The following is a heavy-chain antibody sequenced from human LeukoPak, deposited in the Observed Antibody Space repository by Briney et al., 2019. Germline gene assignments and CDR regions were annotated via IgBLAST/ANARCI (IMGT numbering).Heavy chain of an antibody. Sequence: GASVKVSCKASGYTFTGYYMHWVRQAPGQGLEWMGWINPNSGGTNYAQKFQGRVTMTRDTSISTAYMELSRLRSDDTAVYYCARAIGLSDLGISYYMDVWGKGTTVTVSS. V-gene: IGHV1-2*02. D-gene: IGHD2-21*02. CDR1: GYTFTGYY. J-gene: IGHJ6*03. CDR3: ARAIGLSDLGISYYMDV. CDR2: INPNSGGT.